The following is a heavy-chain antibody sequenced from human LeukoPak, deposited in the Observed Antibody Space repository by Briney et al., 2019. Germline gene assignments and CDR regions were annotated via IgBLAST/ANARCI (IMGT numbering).Heavy chain of an antibody. Sequence: GGSLRLSCAASGFIFSSYGMHWVRQAPGKGLEWVAVISYDGSNKYYADSVKGRFTISRDNSKNTLYLQMNSLRAEDTAVYYCAKGGQVLYGMDVWGQGTTVSVSS. CDR1: GFIFSSYG. CDR2: ISYDGSNK. D-gene: IGHD3-16*01. J-gene: IGHJ6*02. V-gene: IGHV3-30*18. CDR3: AKGGQVLYGMDV.